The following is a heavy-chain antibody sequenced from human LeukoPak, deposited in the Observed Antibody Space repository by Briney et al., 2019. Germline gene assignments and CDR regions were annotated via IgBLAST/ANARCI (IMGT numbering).Heavy chain of an antibody. Sequence: GGSLRLSCEASGFTFSTYSMNWVRQAPGKGLEWVSYITSSSSTMFYADSVKGRFTISRDNARNSLYLQMNSLRAEDTAVYYCARDVKSYSSGASYFDYWGQGTLVTVSS. CDR3: ARDVKSYSSGASYFDY. CDR2: ITSSSSTM. CDR1: GFTFSTYS. J-gene: IGHJ4*02. V-gene: IGHV3-48*01. D-gene: IGHD6-19*01.